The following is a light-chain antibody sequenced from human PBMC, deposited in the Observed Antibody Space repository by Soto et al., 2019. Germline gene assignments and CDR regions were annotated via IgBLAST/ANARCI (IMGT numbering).Light chain of an antibody. CDR2: AAS. CDR3: QESYSTPSVT. CDR1: QSISAY. Sequence: DIQMTQSPSSMSASVGDRVTITCRASQSISAYLNWYQQKPGKAPKLLIYAASSLQSGVPSRFSGSGSGTDFTLTISSLQPEDFATYYCQESYSTPSVTFGPGT. J-gene: IGKJ3*01. V-gene: IGKV1-39*01.